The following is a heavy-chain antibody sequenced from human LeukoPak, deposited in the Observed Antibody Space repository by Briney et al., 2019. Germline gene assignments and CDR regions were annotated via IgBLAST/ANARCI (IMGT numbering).Heavy chain of an antibody. D-gene: IGHD3-10*01. CDR1: GGSISSYY. CDR3: ARGVYGSGSYYFDY. J-gene: IGHJ4*02. CDR2: IYYSGST. V-gene: IGHV4-59*01. Sequence: PSETLPLTCTVSGGSISSYYWSWIRQPPGKGLEWIGYIYYSGSTNYNPSLKSRVTISVDTSKNQFSLKLSSVTAADTAVYYCARGVYGSGSYYFDYWGQGTLVTVSS.